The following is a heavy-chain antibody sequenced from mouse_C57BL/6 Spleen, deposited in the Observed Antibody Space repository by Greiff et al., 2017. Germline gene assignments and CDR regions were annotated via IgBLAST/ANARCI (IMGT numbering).Heavy chain of an antibody. Sequence: EVKLMESGGGLVKPGGSLKLSCAASGFTFSSYAMSWVRQTPEKRLEWVATISYGGSYTYYPDNVKGRFTISRDNAKNNLYLQMSHLKSEDTAMYYCARAYYYGSTFDYWGQGTTLTVSS. D-gene: IGHD1-1*01. CDR1: GFTFSSYA. J-gene: IGHJ2*01. CDR3: ARAYYYGSTFDY. V-gene: IGHV5-4*03. CDR2: ISYGGSYT.